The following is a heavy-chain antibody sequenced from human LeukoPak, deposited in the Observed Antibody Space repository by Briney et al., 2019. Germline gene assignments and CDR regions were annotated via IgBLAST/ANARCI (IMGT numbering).Heavy chain of an antibody. V-gene: IGHV4-59*01. CDR1: GGSISSYY. Sequence: PSETLSLTCTVSGGSISSYYWSWIRQPPGKGLEWIGYIYYSGSTNYNPSLKSRVTISVDTSKNQFSLKLSSVTAADTAVYYCARGGTPQVRVAINWFDPWGQGTLVTVSP. CDR3: ARGGTPQVRVAINWFDP. CDR2: IYYSGST. D-gene: IGHD3-16*01. J-gene: IGHJ5*02.